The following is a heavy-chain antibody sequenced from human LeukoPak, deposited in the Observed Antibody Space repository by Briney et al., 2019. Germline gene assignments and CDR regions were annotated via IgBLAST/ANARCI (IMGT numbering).Heavy chain of an antibody. J-gene: IGHJ4*02. D-gene: IGHD3-10*01. Sequence: GRSLRLSCAASGFTFSSYGMHWVRQAPGKGLEWVAVISYDGSDKYYADSVKGRFTISRDNSKNTLYLQMNSLRVEDTAVYYCATALPTDYGSGTLTGPLDFWGQGTLVTVSS. V-gene: IGHV3-30*03. CDR1: GFTFSSYG. CDR2: ISYDGSDK. CDR3: ATALPTDYGSGTLTGPLDF.